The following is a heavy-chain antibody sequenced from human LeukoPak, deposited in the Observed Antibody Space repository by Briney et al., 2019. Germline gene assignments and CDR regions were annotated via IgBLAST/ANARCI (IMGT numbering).Heavy chain of an antibody. CDR3: ARHQDSSSSRVDY. D-gene: IGHD6-6*01. CDR1: GGSVSSTSYY. V-gene: IGHV4-39*01. Sequence: PSETLSLTCTVSGGSVSSTSYYWGWIRQPPGKGLDWIGIIYYSGKTYYNPSLKSRVTISVDTSKNQFSLNLSSVTAADTAVYYCARHQDSSSSRVDYWGQGTLVTVSS. CDR2: IYYSGKT. J-gene: IGHJ4*02.